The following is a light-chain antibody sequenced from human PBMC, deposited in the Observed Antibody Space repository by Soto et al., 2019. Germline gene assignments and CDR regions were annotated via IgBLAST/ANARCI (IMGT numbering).Light chain of an antibody. J-gene: IGKJ1*01. Sequence: EIVLMQTPGTLSFHPGERATLSCRASQNVGSDYLAWYQQKPGQAPRILIFGASGRATGIPDRFSGSGSGTDFTLTISRLEPEDFAVYYCQQYGSLSCTFGQGTKVDIK. V-gene: IGKV3-20*01. CDR3: QQYGSLSCT. CDR1: QNVGSDY. CDR2: GAS.